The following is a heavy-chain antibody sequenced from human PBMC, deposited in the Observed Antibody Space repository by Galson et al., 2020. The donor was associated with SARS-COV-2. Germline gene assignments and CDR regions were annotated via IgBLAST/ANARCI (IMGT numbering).Heavy chain of an antibody. J-gene: IGHJ5*02. D-gene: IGHD2-15*01. CDR2: IYNSGIT. CDR3: ARVKDVVVVPGTRGNWFDP. V-gene: IGHV4-30-4*01. CDR1: GASIKSGDGY. Sequence: SETLSLTCTVSGASIKSGDGYWTWIRQSPGRGLEWIGYIYNSGITHYNPSLKSRGIITEDTSKNQIYLQLNSVTAADTATYYCARVKDVVVVPGTRGNWFDPWGQGTLVTVSS.